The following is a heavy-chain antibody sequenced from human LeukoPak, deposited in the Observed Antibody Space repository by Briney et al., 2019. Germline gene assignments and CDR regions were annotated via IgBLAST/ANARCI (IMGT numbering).Heavy chain of an antibody. J-gene: IGHJ4*02. V-gene: IGHV3-23*01. CDR3: APRRVAADKGFDY. CDR2: ISGSGGST. Sequence: GGSLRLSCAASGFTFSSYAMSWVRQAPGKGLEWVSAISGSGGSTYYADSVKGRFTISRDNSKNTLYLQMNSLRAEDTAVYYCAPRRVAADKGFDYWGQGTLVTVSS. D-gene: IGHD6-19*01. CDR1: GFTFSSYA.